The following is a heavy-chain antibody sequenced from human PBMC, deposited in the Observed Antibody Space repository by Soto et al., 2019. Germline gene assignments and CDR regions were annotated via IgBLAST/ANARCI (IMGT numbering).Heavy chain of an antibody. J-gene: IGHJ6*02. CDR3: ARDLAYYGLDV. Sequence: PGGSLRLSCAAAGITVGSHYMSWVRQAPGRGLEWVSVIYGGGSTYYVDSVKGRFTISRDNSKNTLYLQMNSLRADDTAVYYCARDLAYYGLDVWGQGTTVTVSS. V-gene: IGHV3-53*01. CDR2: IYGGGST. CDR1: GITVGSHY.